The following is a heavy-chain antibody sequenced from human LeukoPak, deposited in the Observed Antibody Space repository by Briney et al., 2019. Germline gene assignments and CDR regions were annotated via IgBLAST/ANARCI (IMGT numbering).Heavy chain of an antibody. V-gene: IGHV3-23*01. CDR2: ISGSGGST. CDR3: ARWRANSAFDY. J-gene: IGHJ4*02. CDR1: EFTFSSYA. D-gene: IGHD4/OR15-4a*01. Sequence: GGSPRLSCAASEFTFSSYAMNWVRQAPGKGLEWVSAISGSGGSTYYADSVKGRFTISRDNSKNTLYLQMDSLRAEDTAVYYCARWRANSAFDYWGQGTLVTVSS.